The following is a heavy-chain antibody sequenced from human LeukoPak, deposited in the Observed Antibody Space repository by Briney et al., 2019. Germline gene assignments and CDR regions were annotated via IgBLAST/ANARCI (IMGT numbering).Heavy chain of an antibody. V-gene: IGHV7-4-1*02. CDR2: INTNTGNP. D-gene: IGHD3-10*01. CDR1: GYTFTSYA. Sequence: ASVKVSCKASGYTFTSYAMNWVRQAPGQGLEWVGWINTNTGNPTYAQGFTGRFVFSLDTSVSTAYLQISSLKAEDTAVYYCAFGSTTGDTWDIWFGELAAFDIWGQGTMVTVSS. CDR3: AFGSTTGDTWDIWFGELAAFDI. J-gene: IGHJ3*02.